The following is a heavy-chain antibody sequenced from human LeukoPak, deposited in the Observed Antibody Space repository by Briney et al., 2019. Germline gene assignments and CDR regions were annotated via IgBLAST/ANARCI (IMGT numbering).Heavy chain of an antibody. V-gene: IGHV4-39*01. J-gene: IGHJ4*02. CDR2: ISYSGST. CDR3: ASLSKYYYESRGFFDY. Sequence: PSETLSLTCAVYGGSFSGYYWGWIRQPPGKGLEYIGSISYSGSTYYNPSLKSRVTISVDTSKNQFSLKLSSVTAADTAVYYCASLSKYYYESRGFFDYWGQGTLVTVSS. D-gene: IGHD3-22*01. CDR1: GGSFSGYY.